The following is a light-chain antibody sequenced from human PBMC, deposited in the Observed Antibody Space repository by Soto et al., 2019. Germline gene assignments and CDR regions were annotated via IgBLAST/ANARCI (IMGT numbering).Light chain of an antibody. V-gene: IGKV1-5*03. Sequence: DIQMTQSPSTLSGSVGDRVTITCRASQTISSWLAWYQQKAGKAPKLLIYKSSTLKSGVPSRFSGSGYGTEFTLTISSRQPDDFATYYCQHYNSYSEAFGQGTKVELK. CDR1: QTISSW. CDR2: KSS. CDR3: QHYNSYSEA. J-gene: IGKJ1*01.